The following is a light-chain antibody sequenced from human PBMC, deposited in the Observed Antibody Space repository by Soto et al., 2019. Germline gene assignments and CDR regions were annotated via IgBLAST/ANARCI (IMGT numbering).Light chain of an antibody. Sequence: DIQMTQSPSTLSASVGDRVTITCRASQNIRSWLAWYQQKPGKAPEQLIYSASGLESGVPSRFSGSGFGTEFTLTISSLQPDDFATYYCQEYNGNSGLTFGGGTKVEIK. V-gene: IGKV1-5*03. J-gene: IGKJ4*01. CDR1: QNIRSW. CDR2: SAS. CDR3: QEYNGNSGLT.